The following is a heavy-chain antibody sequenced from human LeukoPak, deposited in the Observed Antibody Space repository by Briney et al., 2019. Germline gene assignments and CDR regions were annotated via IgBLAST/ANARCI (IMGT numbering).Heavy chain of an antibody. CDR1: GGTFSSYA. V-gene: IGHV1-69*13. D-gene: IGHD4-17*01. CDR2: IIPIFGTA. Sequence: ASVKVSCKASGGTFSSYAISWVRQAPGQGLEWMGGIIPIFGTANYAQKFQGRVTITADESTSTAYMELSSLRSEDTAVYYCARGRTTVTTTNWFDPWGQGTLVTVSS. J-gene: IGHJ5*02. CDR3: ARGRTTVTTTNWFDP.